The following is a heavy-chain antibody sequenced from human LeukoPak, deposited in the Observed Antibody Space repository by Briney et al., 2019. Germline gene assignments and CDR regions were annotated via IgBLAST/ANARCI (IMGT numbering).Heavy chain of an antibody. Sequence: SGPTLVNPTQTLTLTCTFSGFSLSTNGVGVGWIRQPPRKALEWLALIYWSDEKHYSPSLESRLTITKDTSKNQVVLTMTNMDPVDTATYFCAHFYYDSSGYNGPGMWGQGTLVTVSS. V-gene: IGHV2-5*01. CDR3: AHFYYDSSGYNGPGM. CDR2: IYWSDEK. J-gene: IGHJ4*02. CDR1: GFSLSTNGVG. D-gene: IGHD3-22*01.